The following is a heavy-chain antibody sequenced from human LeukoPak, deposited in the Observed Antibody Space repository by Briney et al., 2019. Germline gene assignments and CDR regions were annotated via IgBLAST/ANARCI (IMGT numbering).Heavy chain of an antibody. D-gene: IGHD1-26*01. Sequence: GGSLRLSCAASGFTFSTYWMHWVRQAPGKGLVWVSRINSDGSSTTYADSVKGRFTISRDNAKNTLYLQVNSLRAEDTAVYYCARGWGPGIGLFDYWGQGTLVTVSS. CDR1: GFTFSTYW. CDR2: INSDGSST. CDR3: ARGWGPGIGLFDY. J-gene: IGHJ4*02. V-gene: IGHV3-74*01.